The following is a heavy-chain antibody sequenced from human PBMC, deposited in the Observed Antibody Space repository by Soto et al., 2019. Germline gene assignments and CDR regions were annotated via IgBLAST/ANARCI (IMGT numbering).Heavy chain of an antibody. CDR2: IIPIFGTA. Sequence: QVQLVQSGAEVKKPGSSVKVSCKASGGTFSSYAISWVRHAPGQGLEWMGGIIPIFGTANYAQKFQGRVTITADESTSTAYMELSSLRSEDTAVYYCARHPTTVVSRYFDSWGQGTLVTVSS. CDR1: GGTFSSYA. CDR3: ARHPTTVVSRYFDS. V-gene: IGHV1-69*01. D-gene: IGHD4-17*01. J-gene: IGHJ4*02.